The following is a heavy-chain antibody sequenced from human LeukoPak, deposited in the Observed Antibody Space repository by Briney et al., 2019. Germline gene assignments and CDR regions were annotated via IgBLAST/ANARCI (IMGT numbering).Heavy chain of an antibody. CDR3: ARAQLNSSGWYHPFDY. Sequence: SETLSLTCTVSGGSISSGGYYWSWIRQHPGKGLEWIGYIYYSGSTYYNPSLKSRVTIPVDTSKNQFSLKLSSVTAADTAVYYCARAQLNSSGWYHPFDYWGQGTLVTVSS. J-gene: IGHJ4*02. CDR2: IYYSGST. D-gene: IGHD6-19*01. CDR1: GGSISSGGYY. V-gene: IGHV4-31*03.